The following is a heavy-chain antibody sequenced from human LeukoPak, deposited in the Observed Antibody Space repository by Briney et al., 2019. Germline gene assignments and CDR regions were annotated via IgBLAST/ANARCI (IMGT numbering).Heavy chain of an antibody. CDR1: GFTFSSYA. V-gene: IGHV3-23*01. CDR3: AKGQSRGLRLGELSLFDY. J-gene: IGHJ4*02. CDR2: ISGSGGST. Sequence: PGGSLRLSCAASGFTFSSYAMSWVRQAPGKGLEWVSAISGSGGSTYYADSVKGRFTISRDSSKNTLYLQMNSLRAEDTAVYYCAKGQSRGLRLGELSLFDYWGQGTLVTVSS. D-gene: IGHD3-16*02.